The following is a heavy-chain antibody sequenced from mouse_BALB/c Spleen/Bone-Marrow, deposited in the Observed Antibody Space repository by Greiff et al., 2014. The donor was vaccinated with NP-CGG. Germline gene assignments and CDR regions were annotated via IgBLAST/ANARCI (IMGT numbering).Heavy chain of an antibody. J-gene: IGHJ4*01. Sequence: QVQLQQSGAELVRPGTSVKVSCKASGYAFTNYLIEWVKQRPGQGLEWIGVINPGSGGTNYNEKFKGKATLTADKSSSTAYMQLSSLTSDDSAVYFCARRITTARAMDYRGQGTSVTVSS. V-gene: IGHV1-54*01. CDR3: ARRITTARAMDY. D-gene: IGHD1-2*01. CDR1: GYAFTNYL. CDR2: INPGSGGT.